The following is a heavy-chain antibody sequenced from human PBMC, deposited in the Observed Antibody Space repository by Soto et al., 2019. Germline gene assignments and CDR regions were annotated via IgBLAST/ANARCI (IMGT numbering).Heavy chain of an antibody. V-gene: IGHV4-61*01. D-gene: IGHD2-2*01. J-gene: IGHJ6*02. Sequence: QVQLQESGPGLVKPSETLSLTCTVSGVSVSSGTYYWTWIRQPPGKGLEWIGYIYYSGTTNYNPSRQRRVTISADTSKNQCSLKLNSVSAADTAVYYCAREFGGYCTATSCYQLYVWGQGTTVTVSS. CDR2: IYYSGTT. CDR3: AREFGGYCTATSCYQLYV. CDR1: GVSVSSGTYY.